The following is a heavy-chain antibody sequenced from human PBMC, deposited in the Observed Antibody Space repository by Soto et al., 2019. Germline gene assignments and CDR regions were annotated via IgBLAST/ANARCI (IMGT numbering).Heavy chain of an antibody. V-gene: IGHV3-7*03. Sequence: GSLRLSCAASGFTFSSYWMSWVRQAPGKGLEWVANIKQDGSEKYYVDSVKGRFTISRDNAKSSLYLQMNSLRAEDTAVYYCATGRNYDILTGYRSWYYYYGMDVWGQGTTVTVSS. CDR3: ATGRNYDILTGYRSWYYYYGMDV. CDR1: GFTFSSYW. CDR2: IKQDGSEK. J-gene: IGHJ6*02. D-gene: IGHD3-9*01.